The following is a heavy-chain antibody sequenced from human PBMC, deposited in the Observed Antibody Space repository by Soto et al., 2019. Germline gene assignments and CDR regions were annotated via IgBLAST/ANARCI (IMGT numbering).Heavy chain of an antibody. CDR1: GFTFSSHT. Sequence: EVQLVESGGGLVKPGGSLRLSCAASGFTFSSHTMNWVRQAPGKGLEWVSSITISSTYIYYADSVKGRFVISRGGPVTLFMNSLRADDTAVYYCAKVRGEYNYYSAMDVWGQGITVTVS. V-gene: IGHV3-21*01. D-gene: IGHD5-12*01. J-gene: IGHJ6*02. CDR2: ITISSTYI. CDR3: AKVRGEYNYYSAMDV.